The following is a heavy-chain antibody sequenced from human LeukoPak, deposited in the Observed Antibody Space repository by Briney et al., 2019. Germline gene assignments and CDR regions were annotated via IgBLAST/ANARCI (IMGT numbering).Heavy chain of an antibody. CDR3: ASAVDSSGYYFDY. V-gene: IGHV3-21*01. CDR2: ISSSSSYI. CDR1: GFTFSSYS. D-gene: IGHD3-22*01. J-gene: IGHJ4*02. Sequence: GGSLRLSCAASGFTFSSYSMNWVRQAPGKGLEWVSSISSSSSYIYYADSVKGRFTISRDNAKNSLYLQMNSPRAEDTAVYYCASAVDSSGYYFDYWGQGTLVTVSS.